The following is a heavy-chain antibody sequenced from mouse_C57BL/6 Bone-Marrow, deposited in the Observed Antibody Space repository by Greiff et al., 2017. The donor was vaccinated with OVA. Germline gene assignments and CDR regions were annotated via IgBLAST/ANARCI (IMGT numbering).Heavy chain of an antibody. CDR3: ARGDSSGYTLDY. D-gene: IGHD3-2*02. CDR1: GYTFTDYN. J-gene: IGHJ2*01. CDR2: INPNNGGT. V-gene: IGHV1-18*01. Sequence: EVQLQQSGPELVKPGASVKIPCKASGYTFTDYNMDWVKQSHGKSLEWIGDINPNNGGTIYNQKFKGKATLTVDKSSSTAYMELLSLTSEDTAVYYCARGDSSGYTLDYWGQGTTLTVSS.